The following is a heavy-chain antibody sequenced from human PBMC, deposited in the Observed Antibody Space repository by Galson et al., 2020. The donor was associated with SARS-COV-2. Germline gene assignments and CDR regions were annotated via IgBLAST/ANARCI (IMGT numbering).Heavy chain of an antibody. V-gene: IGHV5-51*01. CDR3: ARQGWGDLLAAYNPLWEFGL. D-gene: IGHD3-9*01. J-gene: IGHJ2*01. Sequence: HGESLKISCTASGYSFTSYWIGWVRQMPGKGLELMGIIYPDDSDPRYSPSFQGQLTISADKSMNTAYLQWSSLKAADTAMYYWARQGWGDLLAAYNPLWEFGLWGRGTLVTVSS. CDR1: GYSFTSYW. CDR2: IYPDDSDP.